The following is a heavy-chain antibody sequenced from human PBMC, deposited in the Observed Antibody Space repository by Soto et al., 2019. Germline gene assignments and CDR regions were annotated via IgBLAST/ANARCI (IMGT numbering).Heavy chain of an antibody. V-gene: IGHV5-51*01. CDR1: GYIFTTYW. CDR3: ARPLTVADLDAAFDV. Sequence: EVQLVQSGAEVKKPGESLKISCKASGYIFTTYWIGWVRQKPGKGLEWMGIIYPGDSDFRYSPSFQGQVTISADKSISTVYLHWSSLKASDTAMYYCARPLTVADLDAAFDVWGQGTMVTVSS. CDR2: IYPGDSDF. D-gene: IGHD6-19*01. J-gene: IGHJ3*01.